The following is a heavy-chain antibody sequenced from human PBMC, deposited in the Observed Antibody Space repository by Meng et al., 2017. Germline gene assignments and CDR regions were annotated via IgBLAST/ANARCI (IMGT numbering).Heavy chain of an antibody. V-gene: IGHV3-33*08. J-gene: IGHJ2*01. CDR2: IWYDGSNK. Sequence: GESLKISCAASGFTFSSYAMSWVRQAPGKGLEWVAVIWYDGSNKYYADSVKGRFTISRDNSKNTLYLQMNSLRAEDTAVYYCARDQRRDGYNLRSWYFDLWGRGTLVTVSS. CDR3: ARDQRRDGYNLRSWYFDL. D-gene: IGHD5-24*01. CDR1: GFTFSSYA.